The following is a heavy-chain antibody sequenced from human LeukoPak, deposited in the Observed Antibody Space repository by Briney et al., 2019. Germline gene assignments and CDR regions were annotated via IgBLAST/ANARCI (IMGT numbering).Heavy chain of an antibody. Sequence: PSETLSLTCTVSGGSISSYYWSWIRQPAGKGLEWIGRIYTSGSTNYNPSLKSRVTMSVDTSKNQFSLKLSSVTAADTAVYYCARELYCSSTSCASQHWGQGTLVTVSS. CDR3: ARELYCSSTSCASQH. J-gene: IGHJ1*01. CDR2: IYTSGST. D-gene: IGHD2-2*01. CDR1: GGSISSYY. V-gene: IGHV4-4*07.